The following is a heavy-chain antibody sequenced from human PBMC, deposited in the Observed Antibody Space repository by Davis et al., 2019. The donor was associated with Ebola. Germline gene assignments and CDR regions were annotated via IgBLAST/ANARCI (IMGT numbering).Heavy chain of an antibody. CDR1: GGSISSYY. CDR3: ARARYYPSLSSYYYYGMDV. V-gene: IGHV4-59*01. D-gene: IGHD3-22*01. CDR2: IYYSGST. J-gene: IGHJ6*02. Sequence: PSETLSLTCTVSGGSISSYYWSWIRQPPGKGLEWIGYIYYSGSTNYNPSLKSRVTISVDTSKNQFSLKLSSVTAADTAVYYCARARYYPSLSSYYYYGMDVWGQGTTVTVSS.